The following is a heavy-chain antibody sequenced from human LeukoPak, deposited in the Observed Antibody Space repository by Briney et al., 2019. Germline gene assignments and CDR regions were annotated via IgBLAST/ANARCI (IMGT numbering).Heavy chain of an antibody. V-gene: IGHV3-30*18. Sequence: GGSLRLSCIASGFTFSSYGMHWVRQAPGKGLEWVAVISNDGSNKFYADSVKGRITISRDNSKNTLYLQMNSLRVEDTAAYYCAKDRGSGYLDYWGQGTLVTVSS. CDR3: AKDRGSGYLDY. CDR2: ISNDGSNK. D-gene: IGHD6-19*01. CDR1: GFTFSSYG. J-gene: IGHJ4*02.